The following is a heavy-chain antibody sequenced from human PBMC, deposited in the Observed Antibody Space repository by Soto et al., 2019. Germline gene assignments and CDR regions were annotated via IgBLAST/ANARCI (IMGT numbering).Heavy chain of an antibody. CDR2: IYYTGNT. V-gene: IGHV4-31*03. Sequence: QVQLQESGPGLVKPSQTLSLTCTVSGGSISSGGTGSYWTWIRQLPGKGLEWIGSIYYTGNTYYNPSLKSRPTISIDTSENQFSLKLTSVTAAATAVYFCASGHDAYKVRYWGQGTLVTVSS. J-gene: IGHJ4*02. CDR1: GGSISSGGTGSY. D-gene: IGHD1-1*01. CDR3: ASGHDAYKVRY.